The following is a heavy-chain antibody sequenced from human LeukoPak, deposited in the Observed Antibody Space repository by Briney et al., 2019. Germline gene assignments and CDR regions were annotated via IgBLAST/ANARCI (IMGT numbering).Heavy chain of an antibody. CDR2: ISHSGTT. V-gene: IGHV4-59*01. D-gene: IGHD3-16*01. J-gene: IGHJ6*02. CDR3: ARDLALGRDYYYYYGMDV. CDR1: GGSMSSYY. Sequence: STKTLSLTCTVAGGSMSSYYWSWIRQPPGKGLEWIGYISHSGTTDYNPSLKSRVTISEDTSKNQFSLKLSSVTDADTAVYFCARDLALGRDYYYYYGMDVWGQGTTVTVSS.